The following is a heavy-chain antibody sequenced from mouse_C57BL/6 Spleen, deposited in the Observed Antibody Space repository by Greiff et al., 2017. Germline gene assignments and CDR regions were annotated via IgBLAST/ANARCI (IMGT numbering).Heavy chain of an antibody. D-gene: IGHD1-1*01. CDR3: ARTTTVNWYFDV. J-gene: IGHJ1*03. CDR1: GYTFTSYT. V-gene: IGHV1-4*01. Sequence: QVQLQQSGAELARPGASVKMSCKASGYTFTSYTMHWVKQRPGQGLEWIGYINPSSGYTTYNQKFKDKATLTADKSSSTAYMQLSSLTSEDSAVYYCARTTTVNWYFDVWGTGTTVTVSS. CDR2: INPSSGYT.